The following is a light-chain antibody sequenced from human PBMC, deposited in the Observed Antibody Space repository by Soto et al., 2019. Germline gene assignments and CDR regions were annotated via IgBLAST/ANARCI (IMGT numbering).Light chain of an antibody. J-gene: IGKJ2*01. V-gene: IGKV1-5*03. CDR3: QQYNDYQYT. Sequence: DIQMTQSPTTVSASVGDRVTITCRASQNINTWLAWYQQKPGKAPKLLILKASTLESGVPSRFSGSGSGTEFTLTISSLQPDDLGTYYCQQYNDYQYTFGQGTKLEIK. CDR1: QNINTW. CDR2: KAS.